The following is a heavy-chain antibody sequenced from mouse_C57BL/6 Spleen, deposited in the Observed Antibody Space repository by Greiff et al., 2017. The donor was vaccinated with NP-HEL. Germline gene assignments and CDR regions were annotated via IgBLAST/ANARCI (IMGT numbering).Heavy chain of an antibody. D-gene: IGHD2-3*01. V-gene: IGHV1-47*01. CDR3: ARDSFYDGYTNKFAY. Sequence: QVQLKESGAELVKPGASVKMSCKASGYTFTTYPLEWMKQNHGKSLEWIGNFHPYNDDTKYNEKFKGKATLTVEKSSSTVYLELSRLTSDDSAVYYGARDSFYDGYTNKFAYWGQGTLVTVSA. J-gene: IGHJ3*01. CDR2: FHPYNDDT. CDR1: GYTFTTYP.